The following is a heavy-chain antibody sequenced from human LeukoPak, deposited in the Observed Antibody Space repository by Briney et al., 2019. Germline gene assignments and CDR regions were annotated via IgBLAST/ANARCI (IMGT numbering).Heavy chain of an antibody. J-gene: IGHJ4*02. CDR1: GFTFSSYS. Sequence: GGSLRLSCAASGFTFSSYSMNWVRQAPGKGLEWVSSIRSSSSYIYYADSVKGRFTISRDNAKNTLYLQMNSLRAEDTAVYYCARDPGLVTATVHFDYWGQGTLVTVSS. CDR3: ARDPGLVTATVHFDY. V-gene: IGHV3-21*01. CDR2: IRSSSSYI. D-gene: IGHD1-1*01.